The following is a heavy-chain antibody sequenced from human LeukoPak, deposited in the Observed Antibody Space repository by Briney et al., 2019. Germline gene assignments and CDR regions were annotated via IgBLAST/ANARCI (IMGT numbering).Heavy chain of an antibody. CDR1: GGSFSGYY. CDR3: ARYRGRNGSNYYFDS. J-gene: IGHJ4*02. V-gene: IGHV4-34*12. CDR2: IIHTGST. Sequence: KPSETLSLTCGVYGGSFSGYYWSWIRQPPGKGLEWIGEIIHTGSTNYNPSLKSRVTISIDTCKSQFSLRLSSVTAADTAVYYCARYRGRNGSNYYFDSWGQGILVTVSS. D-gene: IGHD5-24*01.